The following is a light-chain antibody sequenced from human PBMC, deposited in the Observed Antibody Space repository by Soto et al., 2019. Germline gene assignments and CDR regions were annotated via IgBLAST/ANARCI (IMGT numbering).Light chain of an antibody. CDR3: QSYDSSLIYVG. CDR2: GNS. CDR1: SSNIGAGYD. J-gene: IGLJ2*01. Sequence: QSVLTQPPSVSGAPGQRVTISCTGSSSNIGAGYDVHWYQQLPGTAPKLLIYGNSNRPSGVPDRFSGSKSGTSASLAITGLQAEDEADYYCQSYDSSLIYVGFGGGTKVTVL. V-gene: IGLV1-40*01.